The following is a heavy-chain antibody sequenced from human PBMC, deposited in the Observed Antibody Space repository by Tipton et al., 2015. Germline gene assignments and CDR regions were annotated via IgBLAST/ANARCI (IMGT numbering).Heavy chain of an antibody. Sequence: VQLVQSGAEVKKPGESLKISCKGSGYSFTSYWIGWVRQMPGKGLEWMGIIYPGDSETRYSPSFQGQVTISADRSTSTAYLQWSSLKASDTAVYYCARRLPYFEWSKVYYFDFWGQGSPVTVS. CDR3: ARRLPYFEWSKVYYFDF. CDR2: IYPGDSET. J-gene: IGHJ4*02. V-gene: IGHV5-51*01. D-gene: IGHD3-9*01. CDR1: GYSFTSYW.